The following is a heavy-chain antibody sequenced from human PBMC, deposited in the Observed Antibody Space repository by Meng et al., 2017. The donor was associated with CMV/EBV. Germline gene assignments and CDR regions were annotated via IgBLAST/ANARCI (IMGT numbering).Heavy chain of an antibody. V-gene: IGHV4-61*01. CDR1: SGSYY. CDR3: ARGYCSGGNCYSLPTNWFDP. J-gene: IGHJ5*02. D-gene: IGHD2-15*01. CDR2: IYYSGST. Sequence: SGSYYWSWIRQPPGKGLEWIGYIYYSGSTNYNPSLKSRVTISVDTSKNQFSLKLSSVTAADTAVYYCARGYCSGGNCYSLPTNWFDPWGQGTLVTVSS.